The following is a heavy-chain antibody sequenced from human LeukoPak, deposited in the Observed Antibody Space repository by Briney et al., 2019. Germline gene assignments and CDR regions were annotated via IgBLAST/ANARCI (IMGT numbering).Heavy chain of an antibody. CDR2: ISSSSSYI. D-gene: IGHD6-25*01. V-gene: IGHV3-21*01. Sequence: PGGSLRLSCAASGFTFSSYSMNWVRQAPGKGLEWVSSISSSSSYIYYADSVKGRFTISRDNAKNSPYLKMNSLRAEDTAVYYCARVELSANDYWGQGTLVTISS. CDR1: GFTFSSYS. CDR3: ARVELSANDY. J-gene: IGHJ4*02.